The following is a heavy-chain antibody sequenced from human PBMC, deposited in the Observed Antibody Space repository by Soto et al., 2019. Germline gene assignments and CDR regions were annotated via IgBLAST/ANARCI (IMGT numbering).Heavy chain of an antibody. J-gene: IGHJ4*02. CDR2: IIPIFGTA. D-gene: IGHD5-18*01. CDR1: GGTFSSYA. CDR3: ATGYPAASKRKRGFDY. V-gene: IGHV1-69*06. Sequence: SVKVSCKASGGTFSSYAISWVRQAPGQGLEWMGGIIPIFGTANYAQKFQGRVTITADKSTSTAYMELSSLRSEDTAVYYCATGYPAASKRKRGFDYWGQGTLVTVSS.